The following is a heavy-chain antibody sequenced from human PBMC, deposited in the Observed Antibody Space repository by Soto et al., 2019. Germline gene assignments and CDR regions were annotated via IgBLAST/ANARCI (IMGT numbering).Heavy chain of an antibody. Sequence: QITLKESGPTLMKPTQTLTLTCTFSGFSLSTSGVGVGWIRQPPGKALEWLALIYWDDDKRYSPSLKSRLTITKDPSKNQVVLTMPNMDPVDTATYYCAHRQFTFGGDISADYWGQGTLVTVSS. V-gene: IGHV2-5*02. J-gene: IGHJ4*02. CDR1: GFSLSTSGVG. CDR3: AHRQFTFGGDISADY. CDR2: IYWDDDK. D-gene: IGHD3-16*02.